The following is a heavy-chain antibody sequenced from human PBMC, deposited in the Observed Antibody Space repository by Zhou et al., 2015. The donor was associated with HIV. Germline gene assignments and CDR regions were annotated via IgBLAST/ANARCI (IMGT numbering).Heavy chain of an antibody. V-gene: IGHV1-69*01. CDR3: ARAGAYGSGSYGNYWFDP. D-gene: IGHD3-10*01. J-gene: IGHJ5*02. CDR1: GGTFSSYA. CDR2: IIPIFGTA. Sequence: QVQLVQSGAEVKKPGSSVKVSCKASGGTFSSYAISWVRQAPGQGLEWMGGIIPIFGTANYAQKFQGRVTITADESTSTAYMELSSLRSEDTAVYYCARAGAYGSGSYGNYWFDPWGQGTLVTVSS.